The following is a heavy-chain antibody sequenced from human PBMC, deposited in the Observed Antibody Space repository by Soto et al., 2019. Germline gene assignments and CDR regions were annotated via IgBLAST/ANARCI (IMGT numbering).Heavy chain of an antibody. J-gene: IGHJ4*02. CDR1: GFTFSSFG. D-gene: IGHD2-21*01. Sequence: QVQLVESGGGVVQPGRSLRLSCAASGFTFSSFGMHWVRQAPGKGLEWVALIWFDGSNKNYADSVKGRFTISRDNSKNTLSLQMNSVRAEDTGVYYCARKVGMEFDYWGQGTQVTVSS. CDR3: ARKVGMEFDY. V-gene: IGHV3-33*01. CDR2: IWFDGSNK.